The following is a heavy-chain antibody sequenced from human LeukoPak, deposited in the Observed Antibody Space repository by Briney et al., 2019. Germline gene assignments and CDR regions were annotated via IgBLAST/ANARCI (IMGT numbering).Heavy chain of an antibody. D-gene: IGHD6-19*01. CDR1: GYTFTNYG. CDR3: ARGSDRYSSGWYSDFDY. V-gene: IGHV1-18*01. Sequence: ASVKVSCKASGYTFTNYGINWVRQAPGQGLEWMGWISTYNGNTNYAQKLQGRVTMTTDTSTSTAYMELRSLRSDDTAVYYCARGSDRYSSGWYSDFDYWGQGTLVTVSS. CDR2: ISTYNGNT. J-gene: IGHJ4*02.